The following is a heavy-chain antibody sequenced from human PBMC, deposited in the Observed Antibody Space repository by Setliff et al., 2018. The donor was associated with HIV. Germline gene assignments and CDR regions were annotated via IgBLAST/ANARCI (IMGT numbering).Heavy chain of an antibody. V-gene: IGHV4-59*11. Sequence: SETLSLTCTVSGGSISSHYWSWIRQPPGKGLEWIGAIIPATGAINYARTLQARVTLTTDKSTGTAYMELSSLTSEDSAVYYCASKLWDGDYGLLDDWGQGTLVTVSS. J-gene: IGHJ4*02. D-gene: IGHD4-17*01. CDR1: GGSISSHY. CDR2: IIPATGAI. CDR3: ASKLWDGDYGLLDD.